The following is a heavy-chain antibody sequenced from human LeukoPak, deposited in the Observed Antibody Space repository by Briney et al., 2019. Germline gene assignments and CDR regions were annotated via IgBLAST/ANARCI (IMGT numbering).Heavy chain of an antibody. V-gene: IGHV4-34*01. CDR1: GGSFSGYY. CDR3: ARQVESEFDP. CDR2: INHSGST. J-gene: IGHJ5*02. Sequence: SETLSLTCAVYGGSFSGYYWSWIRQPPGKGLEWIGEINHSGSTNYNPSLKSRVTISVDTSKNQFSLKLSSVTAADTAVYYCARQVESEFDPWGQGTLVTVSS.